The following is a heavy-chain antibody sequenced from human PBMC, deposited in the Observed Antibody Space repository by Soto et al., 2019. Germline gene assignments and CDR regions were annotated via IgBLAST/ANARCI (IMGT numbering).Heavy chain of an antibody. Sequence: GESLKISCKGAGYSFTSYWIGWVRQMPGKGLEWMGIIYPGEYDTRYSPSFEGQVTISADKSITTAYLQWSSLKASDTAMYYCARPSYSSSRYYGMDVWGQGTTVTVS. V-gene: IGHV5-51*01. CDR2: IYPGEYDT. D-gene: IGHD6-6*01. CDR1: GYSFTSYW. CDR3: ARPSYSSSRYYGMDV. J-gene: IGHJ6*02.